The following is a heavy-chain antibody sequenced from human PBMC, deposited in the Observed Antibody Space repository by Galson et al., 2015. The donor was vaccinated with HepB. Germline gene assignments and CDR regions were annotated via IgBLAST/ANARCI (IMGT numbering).Heavy chain of an antibody. D-gene: IGHD3-10*01. V-gene: IGHV3-48*04. CDR3: ARDRGGSVSYLSYLDDLDV. CDR1: GFTFSSYS. J-gene: IGHJ6*02. CDR2: ITGSVTTI. Sequence: SVRLSCAASGFTFSSYSMNWVRQAPGKGLEWIAHITGSVTTIYYAGSVKGRVTITTDNAKNSLYLELNSLRAEDTAVYYCARDRGGSVSYLSYLDDLDVWGQGTTVTVSS.